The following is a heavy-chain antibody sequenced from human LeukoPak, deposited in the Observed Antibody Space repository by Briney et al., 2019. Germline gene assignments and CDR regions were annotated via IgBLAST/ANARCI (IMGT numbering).Heavy chain of an antibody. CDR1: GYTFTGYY. V-gene: IGHV1-2*02. Sequence: GASVKVSCKASGYTFTGYYMHWVRRAPGQGLEWMGWINPNSGGTNYAQKFQGRVTMTRDTSISTAYMELSRLRSDDTAVYYCARDYGSGYLFDYWGQGTLVTVSS. CDR2: INPNSGGT. CDR3: ARDYGSGYLFDY. J-gene: IGHJ4*02. D-gene: IGHD3-10*01.